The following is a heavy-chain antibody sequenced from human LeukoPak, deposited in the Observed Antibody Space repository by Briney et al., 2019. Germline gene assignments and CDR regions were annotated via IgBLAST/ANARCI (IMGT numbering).Heavy chain of an antibody. V-gene: IGHV3-23*01. CDR3: ARGEDIVALLTGYGMDV. Sequence: PGGSLRLSCLTSGFTLSTNAMSWVRQAPGKGLEWISGISGSGGSTYYADSVKGRFTISRDNSKNTLYLQMNSLRAEDTAVYYCARGEDIVALLTGYGMDVWGQGTTVTVSS. D-gene: IGHD5-12*01. CDR1: GFTLSTNA. J-gene: IGHJ6*02. CDR2: ISGSGGST.